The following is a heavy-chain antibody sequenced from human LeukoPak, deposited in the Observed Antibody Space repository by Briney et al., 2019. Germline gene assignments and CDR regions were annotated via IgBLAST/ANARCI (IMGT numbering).Heavy chain of an antibody. Sequence: GGSLRLSCAASGFTFSSYAMSWVRQAPGKGLEWVSAISGSGGSTYYADSVKGRFTISRDNSKNTLYLQMNSLRAEDTAVYYCAKAFYYYGSGSYDYWGQGTLVTVSS. CDR1: GFTFSSYA. D-gene: IGHD3-10*01. J-gene: IGHJ4*02. V-gene: IGHV3-23*01. CDR3: AKAFYYYGSGSYDY. CDR2: ISGSGGST.